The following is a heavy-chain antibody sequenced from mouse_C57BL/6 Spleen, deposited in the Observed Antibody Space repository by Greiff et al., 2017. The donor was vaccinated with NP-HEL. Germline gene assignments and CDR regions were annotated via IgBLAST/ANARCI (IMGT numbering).Heavy chain of an antibody. D-gene: IGHD1-1*01. CDR1: GYTFTSYW. Sequence: QVQLQQPGAELVRPGSSVKLSCKASGYTFTSYWMDWVKQRPGQGLEWIGNIYPSDSETHYNQKFKDKATLTVDKSSSTAYMQLSSLTSEDSAVYYCARRIDYYGIPYFDYWGQGTTLTVSS. CDR3: ARRIDYYGIPYFDY. J-gene: IGHJ2*01. V-gene: IGHV1-61*01. CDR2: IYPSDSET.